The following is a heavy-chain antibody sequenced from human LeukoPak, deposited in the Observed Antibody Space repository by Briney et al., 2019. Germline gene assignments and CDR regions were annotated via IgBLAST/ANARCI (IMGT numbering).Heavy chain of an antibody. CDR1: RYTFSDYH. V-gene: IGHV1-2*02. CDR2: INLNSGGT. D-gene: IGHD2-2*01. CDR3: TRAPWGDRVPLFDF. J-gene: IGHJ4*02. Sequence: GASVRVSCKASRYTFSDYHMHWVRQDPGQGLEWMGWINLNSGGTNYAQNFLGRVTMTRDTSINTAYMELSRLTSDDTSIYYCTRAPWGDRVPLFDFWGQGVPVTVSS.